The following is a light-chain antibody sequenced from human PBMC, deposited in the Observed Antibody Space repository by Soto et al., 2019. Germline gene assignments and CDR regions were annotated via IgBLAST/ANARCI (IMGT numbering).Light chain of an antibody. CDR3: QQYYSTPLT. CDR1: QSVLYSSNNKNY. CDR2: WAS. Sequence: DIVMTQSPDSLAVSLGERATINCKSSQSVLYSSNNKNYLAWYQQKPGQPPKLLIYWASTRESGVPDRFSGXXSXXDFXLTISSLQAEDVAVYYCQQYYSTPLTFGGGTKVEIK. V-gene: IGKV4-1*01. J-gene: IGKJ4*01.